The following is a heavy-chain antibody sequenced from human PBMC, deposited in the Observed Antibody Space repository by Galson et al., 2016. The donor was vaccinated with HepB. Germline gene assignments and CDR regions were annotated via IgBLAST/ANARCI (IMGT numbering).Heavy chain of an antibody. CDR2: ISGSSSYI. CDR3: ARNYDFKPSDY. J-gene: IGHJ4*02. D-gene: IGHD3-3*01. Sequence: SLRLSCAASGFTFSRNSMNWVRQAPGKGLEWVSSISGSSSYIYYADSVKGRFTISRDNAKNSLYLLMNSLRAEDTAVYYCARNYDFKPSDYWGQGTLVTVSS. V-gene: IGHV3-21*01. CDR1: GFTFSRNS.